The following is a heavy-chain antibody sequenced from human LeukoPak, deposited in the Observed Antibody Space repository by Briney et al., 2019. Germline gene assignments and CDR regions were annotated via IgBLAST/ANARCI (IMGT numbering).Heavy chain of an antibody. J-gene: IGHJ4*02. CDR3: ARDHGSAYYRAPRH. D-gene: IGHD3-10*01. Sequence: ASVKVSCKASGYIFTNYYMHWVRQAPGQGLEWMGTINPSGGSTTYAQKFQGRATMTRDTSTSTVYMELSSLRSEDTAVYYCARDHGSAYYRAPRHWGQGTLVTVSS. V-gene: IGHV1-46*01. CDR2: INPSGGST. CDR1: GYIFTNYY.